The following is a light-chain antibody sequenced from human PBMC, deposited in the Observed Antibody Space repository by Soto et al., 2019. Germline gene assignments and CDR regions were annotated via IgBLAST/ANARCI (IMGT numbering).Light chain of an antibody. CDR3: TSNTSGNTRF. V-gene: IGLV2-14*01. CDR1: TGDVGGYDY. CDR2: EVT. Sequence: QSVLTQPASVSGSPGQSITISCTGTTGDVGGYDYVSWYQQYPYKAPKLIIYEVTNRPSGISNRFSGSKSGNTAFLTIYGLRPEDEVDYYCTSNTSGNTRFFEPGTKVTVL. J-gene: IGLJ1*01.